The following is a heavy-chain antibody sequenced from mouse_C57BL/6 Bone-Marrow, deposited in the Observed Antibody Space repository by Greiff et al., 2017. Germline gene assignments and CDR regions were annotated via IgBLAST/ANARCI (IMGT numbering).Heavy chain of an antibody. J-gene: IGHJ2*01. CDR3: AREAFITTLVLDY. V-gene: IGHV1-69*01. CDR2: IDPSDSYT. CDR1: GYTFTSYW. Sequence: QVQLQQSGAELVMPGASVKLSCKASGYTFTSYWMHWVKQRPGQGLEWIGEIDPSDSYTNYNQKFKGKSTLTVDKSSSTAYMQLSSLTSEDSAVYYCAREAFITTLVLDYWGQGTTLTVSA. D-gene: IGHD1-1*01.